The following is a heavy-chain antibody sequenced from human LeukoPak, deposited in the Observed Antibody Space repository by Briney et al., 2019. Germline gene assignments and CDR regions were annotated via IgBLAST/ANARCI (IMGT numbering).Heavy chain of an antibody. CDR1: GFAFTSYW. CDR2: IWSDASNQ. CDR3: ARDRASNSYFDY. J-gene: IGHJ4*02. Sequence: GGSLRLSCAASGFAFTSYWMSWVRQAPGKGLEWVSVIWSDASNQNYADSVKGRFTISRDNSKNTLFLQMNSLTADDTAVYYCARDRASNSYFDYWGQGTLVTVSS. D-gene: IGHD2-2*01. V-gene: IGHV3-33*08.